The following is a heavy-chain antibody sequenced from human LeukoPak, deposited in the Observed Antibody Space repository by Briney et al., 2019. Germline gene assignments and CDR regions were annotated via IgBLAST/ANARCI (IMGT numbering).Heavy chain of an antibody. CDR3: AKQLGYCSDGSCYFPY. D-gene: IGHD2-15*01. CDR1: GFTFSSSA. Sequence: GGSLRLSCAASGFTFSSSAMSWVRQAPGKGLEWVSAISNNGGYTYYADSVQGWFTISRDNSKSTLCLQMNSLRAEDTAVYYCAKQLGYCSDGSCYFPYWGQGTLVTVSS. J-gene: IGHJ4*02. V-gene: IGHV3-23*01. CDR2: ISNNGGYT.